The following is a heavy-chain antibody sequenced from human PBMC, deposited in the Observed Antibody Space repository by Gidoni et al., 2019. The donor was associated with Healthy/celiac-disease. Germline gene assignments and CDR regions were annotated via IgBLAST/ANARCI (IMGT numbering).Heavy chain of an antibody. D-gene: IGHD3-22*01. CDR3: AKGYYYDSSGYPDYFDY. V-gene: IGHV3-9*01. J-gene: IGHJ4*02. CDR2: ISWKSGSI. CDR1: GFTFDDYA. Sequence: EVQLVESGGGLVQPGRSLRLSCAASGFTFDDYAMHWVRQAPGKGLEWVSGISWKSGSIGYADSVKGRFTISRDNAKNSLYLQMNSLRAEDTALYYCAKGYYYDSSGYPDYFDYWGQGTLVTVSS.